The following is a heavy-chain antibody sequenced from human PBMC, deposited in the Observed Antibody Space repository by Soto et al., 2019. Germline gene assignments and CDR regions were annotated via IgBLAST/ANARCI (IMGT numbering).Heavy chain of an antibody. CDR2: INHSGST. D-gene: IGHD2-2*01. CDR1: GGSFSGYY. Sequence: QVQLQQWGAGLLKPSETLSLTCAVYGGSFSGYYWSWIRQPPGKGLEWIGEINHSGSTNYNPSLKSRVTISVDTSKNQFSLKLSSVTAADTAVYYCASLSSGDIVVVPAVDYWGQGTLVTVSS. V-gene: IGHV4-34*01. CDR3: ASLSSGDIVVVPAVDY. J-gene: IGHJ4*02.